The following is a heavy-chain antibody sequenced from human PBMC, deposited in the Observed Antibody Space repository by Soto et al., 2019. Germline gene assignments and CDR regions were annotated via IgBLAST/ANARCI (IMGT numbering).Heavy chain of an antibody. Sequence: GGSLRLSCAASGFTVSSNYMSWVRQAPGKGLEWVSVIYSGGSTYYADSVKGRFTISRDNSKNTLYLQMNSLRAEDTAVYYCARGMGDYIWVPMDVWGKGTTVTVSS. D-gene: IGHD3-16*01. CDR1: GFTVSSNY. J-gene: IGHJ6*04. V-gene: IGHV3-66*01. CDR3: ARGMGDYIWVPMDV. CDR2: IYSGGST.